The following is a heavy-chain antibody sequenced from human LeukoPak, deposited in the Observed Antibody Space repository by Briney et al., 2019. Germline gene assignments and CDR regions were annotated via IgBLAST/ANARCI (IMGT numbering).Heavy chain of an antibody. CDR1: GGSICIYY. J-gene: IGHJ4*02. CDR3: ARVGYSSGLDY. D-gene: IGHD6-19*01. CDR2: IYYSGST. V-gene: IGHV4-59*01. Sequence: SSETLSLTCTRSGGSICIYYWSWIPHPPGERLEWSGYIYYSGSTNYNPSLKSRVTLSVDTSKNQFSLKLSSVTAAHTAVYYCARVGYSSGLDYWGQGTLVTVSS.